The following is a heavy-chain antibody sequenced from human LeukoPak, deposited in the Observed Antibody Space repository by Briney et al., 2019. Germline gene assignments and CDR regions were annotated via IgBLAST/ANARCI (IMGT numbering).Heavy chain of an antibody. CDR1: GGSFSGYY. CDR2: INHSGST. V-gene: IGHV4-34*01. CDR3: ARVLDADILLDY. D-gene: IGHD2-8*02. J-gene: IGHJ4*02. Sequence: SETLSLTCAVYGGSFSGYYWSWIRQPPGKGLEWIGEINHSGSTNYNPSLKSRVTISVDTSKNQFSLKLSSVTAADTAVYYCARVLDADILLDYWGQGTLVTVSS.